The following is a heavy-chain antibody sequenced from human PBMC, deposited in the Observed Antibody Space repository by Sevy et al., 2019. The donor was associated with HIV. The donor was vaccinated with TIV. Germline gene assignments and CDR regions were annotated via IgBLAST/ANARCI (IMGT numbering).Heavy chain of an antibody. Sequence: GGSLRLSCAASGFTFSSYSMNWVRQAPGKGLEWVSYISSSSTIYYADSVKGRFTISRDNAKNSLYLQMNSLRDEDTAVYYCASHYGCTSYDAFDIWGQGTMVTVSS. V-gene: IGHV3-48*02. D-gene: IGHD4-17*01. CDR3: ASHYGCTSYDAFDI. CDR2: ISSSSTI. J-gene: IGHJ3*02. CDR1: GFTFSSYS.